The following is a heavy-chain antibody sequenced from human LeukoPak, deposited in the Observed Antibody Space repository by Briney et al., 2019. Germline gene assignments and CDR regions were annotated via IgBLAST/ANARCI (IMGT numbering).Heavy chain of an antibody. J-gene: IGHJ3*02. V-gene: IGHV3-64D*06. Sequence: PGGSLRLSCSASEFTFSSYAMHWVRQAPGKGLQYVSLISTNGGSTYYADSVKGRFTISRDNSKNTLYLQMSSLRAGDTAVYYCVKGVGATAAFDIWGQGTMVTVSS. CDR3: VKGVGATAAFDI. D-gene: IGHD1-26*01. CDR2: ISTNGGST. CDR1: EFTFSSYA.